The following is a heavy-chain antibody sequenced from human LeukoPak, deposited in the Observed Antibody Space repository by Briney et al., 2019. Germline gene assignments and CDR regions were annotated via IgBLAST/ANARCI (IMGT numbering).Heavy chain of an antibody. J-gene: IGHJ4*02. CDR3: ARAEAGGSDYFDY. CDR2: ISGSGGST. V-gene: IGHV3-23*01. D-gene: IGHD1-14*01. Sequence: GSLRLSCAASGFTFSSYAMSWVRQAPGKGLEWVSAISGSGGSTYYADSVKGRFTISRDNAKNSLYLQMNSLRAEDTAVYYCARAEAGGSDYFDYWGQGTLVTVSS. CDR1: GFTFSSYA.